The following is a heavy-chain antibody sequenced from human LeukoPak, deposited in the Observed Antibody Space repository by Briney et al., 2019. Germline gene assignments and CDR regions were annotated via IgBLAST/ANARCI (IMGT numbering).Heavy chain of an antibody. CDR3: ARQKYYYDSSGYYYGGYFDL. J-gene: IGHJ2*01. D-gene: IGHD3-22*01. Sequence: PSETLSLTCTVSGGSISSYYWSWIRQPPGKGLEWIGYIYYSGSTNYNPSLKSRVTISVDTSKNQFSLKLSSVTAADTAVYYCARQKYYYDSSGYYYGGYFDLWGRGTLVTVCS. CDR1: GGSISSYY. CDR2: IYYSGST. V-gene: IGHV4-59*08.